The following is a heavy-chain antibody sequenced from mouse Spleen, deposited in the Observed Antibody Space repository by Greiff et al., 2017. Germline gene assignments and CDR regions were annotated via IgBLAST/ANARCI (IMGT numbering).Heavy chain of an antibody. CDR3: ARWGDGGAY. D-gene: IGHD1-1*01. CDR2: IDPEDGET. J-gene: IGHJ3*01. Sequence: VQLKQSGAELVKPGASVKLSCTASGFNIKDYYMHWVKQRPEQGLEWIGRIDPEDGETKYAPNFQGKATITADTSSNTSYLQLSSLTSEDTAVYYWARWGDGGAYWGQGTLVTVSA. CDR1: GFNIKDYY. V-gene: IGHV14-2*01.